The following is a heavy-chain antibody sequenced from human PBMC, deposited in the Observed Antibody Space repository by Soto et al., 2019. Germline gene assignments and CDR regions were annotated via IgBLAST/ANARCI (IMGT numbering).Heavy chain of an antibody. CDR1: GYTFPSYG. Sequence: ASVKVSCKASGYTFPSYGISWVGQAPGQGLEWMGWISAYNGNTNYAQKLQGRVTMTTDTSTSTAYMELRSLRSDDTAVYYCAREFPRDYDFWSGSLDYWGQGTLVTAPQ. CDR3: AREFPRDYDFWSGSLDY. J-gene: IGHJ4*02. D-gene: IGHD3-3*01. CDR2: ISAYNGNT. V-gene: IGHV1-18*01.